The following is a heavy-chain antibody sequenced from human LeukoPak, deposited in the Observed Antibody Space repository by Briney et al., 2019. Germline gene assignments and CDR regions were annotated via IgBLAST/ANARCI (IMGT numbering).Heavy chain of an antibody. Sequence: GGSLRLSCTASKFTFMNYAMHWVRQAPGKGLEWLATIGSAGGSIFYADSVKGRFTISRDNSKSTLFLQMDSLRVEDTALYYCAKRGEVSTYYYFESWGQGALVTVSS. CDR2: IGSAGGSI. CDR1: KFTFMNYA. J-gene: IGHJ4*02. V-gene: IGHV3-23*01. D-gene: IGHD2/OR15-2a*01. CDR3: AKRGEVSTYYYFES.